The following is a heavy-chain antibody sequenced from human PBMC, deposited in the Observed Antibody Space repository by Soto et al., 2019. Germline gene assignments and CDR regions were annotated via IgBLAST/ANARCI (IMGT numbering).Heavy chain of an antibody. CDR2: IDPSDSQT. CDR1: GYSFAGYW. J-gene: IGHJ4*02. V-gene: IGHV5-10-1*01. Sequence: GESLKISCKGSGYSFAGYWITWVRQKPGKGLEWMGRIDPSDSQTYYSPSFRGHVTISATKSITTVFLQWSSLRASDTAMYYCASGRVAAAGNIDYWGQGTLVTVSS. D-gene: IGHD6-13*01. CDR3: ASGRVAAAGNIDY.